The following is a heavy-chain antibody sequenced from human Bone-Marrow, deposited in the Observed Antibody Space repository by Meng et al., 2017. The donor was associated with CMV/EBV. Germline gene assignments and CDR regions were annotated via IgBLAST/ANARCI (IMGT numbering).Heavy chain of an antibody. D-gene: IGHD4-17*01. CDR2: VSGHGGDS. CDR3: ARDKTWSTVFDY. CDR1: AFSFTHYA. Sequence: ASAFSFTHYARIRVLQAPRRRVVWCSGVSGHGGDSATYASVLVGFTILSDNLKKTVFLKMNSRRAEDTAVDYCARDKTWSTVFDYWGQGTLVTVSS. V-gene: IGHV3-23*01. J-gene: IGHJ4*02.